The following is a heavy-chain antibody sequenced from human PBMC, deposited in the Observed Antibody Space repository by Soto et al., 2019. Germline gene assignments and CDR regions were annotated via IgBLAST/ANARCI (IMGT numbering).Heavy chain of an antibody. Sequence: GGSLRLSCAASGFTFSSYAMSWVRQAPGKGLEWVSAISGSGGSTYYADSVKGRFTISRDNSKNTLYLQMNSLRAEDTAVYYCAAPDIVVVAASVSIPLDTAFDYWGQGTLVTVSS. CDR3: AAPDIVVVAASVSIPLDTAFDY. V-gene: IGHV3-23*01. CDR1: GFTFSSYA. CDR2: ISGSGGST. J-gene: IGHJ4*02. D-gene: IGHD2-15*01.